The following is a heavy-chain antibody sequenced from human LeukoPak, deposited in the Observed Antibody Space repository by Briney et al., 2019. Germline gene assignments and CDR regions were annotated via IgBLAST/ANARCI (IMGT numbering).Heavy chain of an antibody. Sequence: GGTLRLSCAASGFTFSSYGMSWVRQAPGKGLEWVSAISGSGGSTYYADSVKGRFTISRDNSKNTLYLQMNSLRAEDTAVYYCARDLGGYGDYGTNFDYWGQGTLVTVSS. CDR3: ARDLGGYGDYGTNFDY. CDR2: ISGSGGST. V-gene: IGHV3-23*01. CDR1: GFTFSSYG. J-gene: IGHJ4*02. D-gene: IGHD4-17*01.